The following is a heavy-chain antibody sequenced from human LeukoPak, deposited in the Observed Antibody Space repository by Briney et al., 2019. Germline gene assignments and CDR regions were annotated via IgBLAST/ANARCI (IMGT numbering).Heavy chain of an antibody. D-gene: IGHD6-13*01. CDR3: ARVGIAAVGHYCYYYMDV. CDR2: IYYSGST. Sequence: KPSETLSLTCTVSGGSIRSHYWSWVRQPPGKGLEWIGYIYYSGSTNYNPSLKSRVTISVDTSKNQFSLKLSSVTAADTAVYYCARVGIAAVGHYCYYYMDVWGKGTTVTVSS. CDR1: GGSIRSHY. J-gene: IGHJ6*03. V-gene: IGHV4-59*11.